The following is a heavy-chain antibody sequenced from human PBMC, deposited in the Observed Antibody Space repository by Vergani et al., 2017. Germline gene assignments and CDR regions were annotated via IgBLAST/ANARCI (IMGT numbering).Heavy chain of an antibody. CDR3: ARSRPYCTSGSCPAI. CDR1: GAPISYWC. V-gene: IGHV4-4*07. D-gene: IGHD2-15*01. Sequence: QVQMQESGPGLVKTSETLSLTCSASGAPISYWCWSWLRQPAGKGLEWIGRLCPSGSTNYKPPLKSRVTMSIDTSKNQFSLKLTSVTAADTAVYYCARSRPYCTSGSCPAIWGQGTLVTVSS. J-gene: IGHJ4*02. CDR2: LCPSGST.